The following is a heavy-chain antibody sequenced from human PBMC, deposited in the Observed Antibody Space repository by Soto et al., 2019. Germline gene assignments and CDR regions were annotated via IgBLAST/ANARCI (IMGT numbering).Heavy chain of an antibody. J-gene: IGHJ4*02. D-gene: IGHD3-22*01. Sequence: VGSLRLSCEASKCTFSSYGVHWVRPTAGKGPLGVAVISSDGSNKYYADSVKGRFTISRDNSKNTLYLQMNSLRAEDTAVYYCATKSEYYYDSSGYYPLWGQGTLVTVSS. V-gene: IGHV3-30*03. CDR3: ATKSEYYYDSSGYYPL. CDR2: ISSDGSNK. CDR1: KCTFSSYG.